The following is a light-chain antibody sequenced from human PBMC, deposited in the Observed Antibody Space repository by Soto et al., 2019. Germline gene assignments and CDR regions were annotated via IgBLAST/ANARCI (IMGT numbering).Light chain of an antibody. CDR1: HSIDNY. J-gene: IGKJ1*01. CDR2: AAS. V-gene: IGKV1-5*01. CDR3: QQYHTFWT. Sequence: DIQMTQSPSSLSASVGDRVTITCRASHSIDNYLSWYQQKPGKAPKLLIYAASNLDSGVPSRFSGSGSGTEFTLTISSLQPDDSATYYCQQYHTFWTFGQGTKVDI.